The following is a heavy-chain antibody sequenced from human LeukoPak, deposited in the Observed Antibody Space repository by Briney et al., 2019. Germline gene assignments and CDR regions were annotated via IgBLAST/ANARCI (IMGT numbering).Heavy chain of an antibody. CDR2: IIPIFGTA. CDR1: GGTFSSYA. J-gene: IGHJ4*02. CDR3: ARTRETPYDSSGYPYYYFDY. V-gene: IGHV1-69*05. Sequence: ASVKVSCKASGGTFSSYAISWVRQAPGQGLEWMGGIIPIFGTANYAQKFQGRVTITTDESTGTAYMELSSLRSEDTAVYYCARTRETPYDSSGYPYYYFDYWGQGTLVTVSS. D-gene: IGHD3-22*01.